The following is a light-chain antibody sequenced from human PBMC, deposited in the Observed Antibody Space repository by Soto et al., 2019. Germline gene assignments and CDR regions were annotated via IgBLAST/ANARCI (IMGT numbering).Light chain of an antibody. CDR1: KDISSS. Sequence: IRVTQSPSSVSASVGDRVTITCQTSKDISSSVAWYQQKPGKAPNLLIFSASALHRGVPPRFSGSGSGTAVTLTVSSLQSGYFAIYYCQQADSFPWTVGQGTKVDIK. J-gene: IGKJ1*01. V-gene: IGKV1D-12*01. CDR3: QQADSFPWT. CDR2: SAS.